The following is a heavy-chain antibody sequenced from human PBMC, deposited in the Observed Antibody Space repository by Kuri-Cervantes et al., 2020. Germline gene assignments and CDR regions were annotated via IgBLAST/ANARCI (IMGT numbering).Heavy chain of an antibody. CDR2: TAGSGANT. CDR1: GFIFSNSA. Sequence: GGSLRLSCAASGFIFSNSAMSWFRQGPGKGLAWVSGTAGSGANTYYADSVAGRFTISRDNSKNTLYLQMNSLRAEDTAVYYCAKDVGYYYYYMDVWGKGTTVTVSS. D-gene: IGHD1-26*01. J-gene: IGHJ6*03. CDR3: AKDVGYYYYYMDV. V-gene: IGHV3-23*01.